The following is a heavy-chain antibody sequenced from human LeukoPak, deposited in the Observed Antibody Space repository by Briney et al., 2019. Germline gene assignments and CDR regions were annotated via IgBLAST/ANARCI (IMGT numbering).Heavy chain of an antibody. CDR2: INPNSGGT. V-gene: IGHV1-2*06. CDR3: ARSYYYDSSGYSHPFDY. CDR1: GYTFTGYY. D-gene: IGHD3-22*01. Sequence: ASVKVSCKASGYTFTGYYMHWVRQAPGQGLEWMGRINPNSGGTNYAQKFQGRVTMTRDTSISTAYMELSRLRSDDTAVYYCARSYYYDSSGYSHPFDYWGQGTLVTVPS. J-gene: IGHJ4*02.